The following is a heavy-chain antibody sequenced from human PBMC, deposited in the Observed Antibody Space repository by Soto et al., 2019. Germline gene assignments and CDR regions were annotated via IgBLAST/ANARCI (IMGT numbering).Heavy chain of an antibody. V-gene: IGHV4-39*01. Sequence: SETLSLTCTVSGGSLSSSSYYWGWIRQPPGKGLEWIGSIYHSGSTYYNPSLKSRVTISVDTSKNQFSLTLSSVPAADTAVYYCARRQDYYDSSGYYNDAFDMWGQGTLVTVSS. D-gene: IGHD3-22*01. CDR3: ARRQDYYDSSGYYNDAFDM. CDR2: IYHSGST. J-gene: IGHJ3*02. CDR1: GGSLSSSSYY.